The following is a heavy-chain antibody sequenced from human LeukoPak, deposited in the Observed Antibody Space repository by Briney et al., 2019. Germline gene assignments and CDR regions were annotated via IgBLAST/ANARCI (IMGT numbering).Heavy chain of an antibody. CDR1: GFTFSDYY. CDR2: ISSSGSTI. V-gene: IGHV3-11*04. CDR3: ARGNDKYYYDSSSYYYPGVY. J-gene: IGHJ4*02. D-gene: IGHD3-22*01. Sequence: GGSLRLSCAASGFTFSDYYMSWIRQAPGKGLEWVSYISSSGSTIYYADSVKGRFTISRDNAKNSLYLQMNSLRAEDTAMYYCARGNDKYYYDSSSYYYPGVYWGQGTLVTVSS.